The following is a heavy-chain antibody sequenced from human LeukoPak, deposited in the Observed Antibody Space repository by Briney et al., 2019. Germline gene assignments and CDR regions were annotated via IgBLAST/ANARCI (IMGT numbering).Heavy chain of an antibody. V-gene: IGHV4-59*01. CDR3: ASGPVNCTNGVCYRGNWFDP. D-gene: IGHD2-8*01. CDR1: GGSISSYY. J-gene: IGHJ5*02. Sequence: SGTLSLTCTVSGGSISSYYWSWIRQPPGKGLEWIGYIYYSGSTNYNPSLKSRVTISVDTSKNQFSLKLSSVTAADTAVYYCASGPVNCTNGVCYRGNWFDPWGQGTLVTVSS. CDR2: IYYSGST.